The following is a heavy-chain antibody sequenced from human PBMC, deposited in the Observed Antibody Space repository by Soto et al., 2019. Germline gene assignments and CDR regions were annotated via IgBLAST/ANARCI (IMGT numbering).Heavy chain of an antibody. CDR1: GGSFSGYY. CDR3: ALHLLGEDILTGYFGY. D-gene: IGHD3-9*01. V-gene: IGHV4-34*01. Sequence: PSETLSLTCAVYGGSFSGYYWSWIRQPPGKGLEWIGEINHSGSTNYNPSLKSRVTISVDTSKNQFSLKLSSVTAADTAVYYCALHLLGEDILTGYFGYWGQGTLVTVSS. J-gene: IGHJ4*02. CDR2: INHSGST.